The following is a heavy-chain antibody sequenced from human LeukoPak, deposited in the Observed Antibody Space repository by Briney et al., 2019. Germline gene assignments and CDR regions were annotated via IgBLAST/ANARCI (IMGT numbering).Heavy chain of an antibody. Sequence: PGGSLRLSCAASGFTFSDFAIHWVRQAPGKGLQWVAVISYDTLEKFFADSVRGRFTISRDNSENTVFLQMNSLRPEDTGVYYCARDIRGWASSWGQGTLVTVSS. CDR2: ISYDTLEK. J-gene: IGHJ4*02. CDR1: GFTFSDFA. CDR3: ARDIRGWASS. D-gene: IGHD3-10*01. V-gene: IGHV3-30-3*01.